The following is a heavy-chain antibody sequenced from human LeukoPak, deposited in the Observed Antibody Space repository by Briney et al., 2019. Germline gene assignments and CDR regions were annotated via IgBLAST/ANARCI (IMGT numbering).Heavy chain of an antibody. CDR3: ARDPYYYDSSGYYGEGFDY. CDR1: GFTFSSYS. Sequence: GGSLRLSCAASGFTFSSYSMNWVRQAPGKGLEWVSYISSSRNYIFYADSVKGRFTISRDNAKNSLYLQMNSLRAEDTAVYYCARDPYYYDSSGYYGEGFDYWGQGTLVSVSS. V-gene: IGHV3-21*01. J-gene: IGHJ4*02. D-gene: IGHD3-22*01. CDR2: ISSSRNYI.